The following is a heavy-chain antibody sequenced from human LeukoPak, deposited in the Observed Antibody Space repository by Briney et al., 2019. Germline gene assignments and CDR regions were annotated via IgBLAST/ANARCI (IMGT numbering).Heavy chain of an antibody. V-gene: IGHV4-59*01. CDR3: ARVVVNYDAFDI. J-gene: IGHJ3*02. CDR1: VGFISSYY. D-gene: IGHD3-22*01. CDR2: IYYSGST. Sequence: SETLSLTCTVSVGFISSYYWSWIRQPPGKGLEWIGYIYYSGSTNYNPSLKSRVTISVDTSKNQFSLKLSSVTAADTAVYYCARVVVNYDAFDIWGQGTMVTVSS.